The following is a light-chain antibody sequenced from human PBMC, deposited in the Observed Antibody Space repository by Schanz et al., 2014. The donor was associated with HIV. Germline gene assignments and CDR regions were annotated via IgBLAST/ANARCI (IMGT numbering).Light chain of an antibody. CDR2: DVS. Sequence: QSVLTQPPSASGSPGQSVTISCTGTSSDLGGYNYVSWYQQRPGKVPKLMIYDVSKRPSGVPDRFSGSKSGNTASLTISGLQPEDEADYYCSSYTSSSTVVFGGGTKLTVL. V-gene: IGLV2-8*01. CDR3: SSYTSSSTVV. CDR1: SSDLGGYNY. J-gene: IGLJ2*01.